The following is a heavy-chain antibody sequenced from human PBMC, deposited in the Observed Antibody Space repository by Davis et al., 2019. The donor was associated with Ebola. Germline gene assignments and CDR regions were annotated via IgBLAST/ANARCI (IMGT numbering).Heavy chain of an antibody. Sequence: SETLSLTCAVHGGSFSGYYWSWIRQLPGKGLEWIGEINHSGSTNYNPSLKSRVTISVDTSKNQFSLKLSSVTAADTAVYYYARARIAARPYFHHWGQGTLVTVSS. CDR2: INHSGST. V-gene: IGHV4-34*01. J-gene: IGHJ4*02. CDR1: GGSFSGYY. D-gene: IGHD6-6*01. CDR3: ARARIAARPYFHH.